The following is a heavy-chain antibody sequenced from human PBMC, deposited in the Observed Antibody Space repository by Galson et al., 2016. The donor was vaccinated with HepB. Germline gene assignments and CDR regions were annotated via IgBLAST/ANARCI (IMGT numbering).Heavy chain of an antibody. CDR3: VRSADFWRLGY. V-gene: IGHV4-4*02. CDR2: MYQSGSS. D-gene: IGHD3-3*01. Sequence: ETLSLTCAVSGGSISSSEWWSWVRQPPGKGLEWIGEMYQSGSSVYNPSLKSRATISVDKSKNHFSLKVTSVTAADTAVYYCVRSADFWRLGYWGHGTLVTDSS. CDR1: GGSISSSEW. J-gene: IGHJ4*01.